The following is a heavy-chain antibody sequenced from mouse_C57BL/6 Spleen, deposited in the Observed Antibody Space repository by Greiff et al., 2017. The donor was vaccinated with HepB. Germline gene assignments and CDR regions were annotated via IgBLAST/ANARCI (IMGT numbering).Heavy chain of an antibody. D-gene: IGHD5-1*01. CDR1: GYTFADYY. V-gene: IGHV1-77*01. CDR3: ARRGSNWYVDV. Sequence: LQESGAELVKPGASVKISCKASGYTFADYYINWVKQRPGQGLEWIGKSGPGSGSTYYNEKFKGKATLTADKSSSTAYMQLSSLTSEDSAVYFCARRGSNWYVDVWGTGTTVTVSS. CDR2: SGPGSGST. J-gene: IGHJ1*03.